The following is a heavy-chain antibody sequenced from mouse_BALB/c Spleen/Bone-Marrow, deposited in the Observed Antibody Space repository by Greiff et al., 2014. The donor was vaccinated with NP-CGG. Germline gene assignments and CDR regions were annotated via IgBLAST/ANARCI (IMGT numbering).Heavy chain of an antibody. D-gene: IGHD4-1*01. CDR2: IDPANGDT. CDR3: ARWEYYAMDY. CDR1: GFNIKDTY. V-gene: IGHV14-3*02. Sequence: VQLQQSGAELVKPGASVKLSCTASGFNIKDTYMHWVKQRPEQGLEWIGRIDPANGDTKYDPKFQGKATITADTSSNTAYLQLSSLTSEDSAVYYCARWEYYAMDYWGQGTSVTVSS. J-gene: IGHJ4*01.